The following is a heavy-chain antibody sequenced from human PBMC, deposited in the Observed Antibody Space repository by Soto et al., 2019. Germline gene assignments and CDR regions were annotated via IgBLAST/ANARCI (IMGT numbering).Heavy chain of an antibody. D-gene: IGHD2-21*02. V-gene: IGHV3-30*18. Sequence: QVQLVESGGGVVQPGRSLRLSCAASGFTFSSYGMHWVRQAPGKGLEWVAVISYDGSNKYYADSVKGRFTISRDNSKNTLYLQMNSLRAEDTAVYYCAKDKVSVVVTAPFDYWGQGTLVTVSS. CDR1: GFTFSSYG. CDR3: AKDKVSVVVTAPFDY. CDR2: ISYDGSNK. J-gene: IGHJ4*02.